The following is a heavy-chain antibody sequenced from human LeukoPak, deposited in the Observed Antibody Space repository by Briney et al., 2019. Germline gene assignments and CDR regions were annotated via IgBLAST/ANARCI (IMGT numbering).Heavy chain of an antibody. D-gene: IGHD5-18*01. Sequence: PGGSLRLSCAASGFTFNSYGMSWVRQAPGKGLEWVSSISGSGGTTYYADSVKGRFTISRDNSKDTLYLQMNSLRADDKAVYSCAKDPPTVMANAFHIWGQGTMVTVS. CDR1: GFTFNSYG. CDR3: AKDPPTVMANAFHI. J-gene: IGHJ3*02. CDR2: ISGSGGTT. V-gene: IGHV3-23*01.